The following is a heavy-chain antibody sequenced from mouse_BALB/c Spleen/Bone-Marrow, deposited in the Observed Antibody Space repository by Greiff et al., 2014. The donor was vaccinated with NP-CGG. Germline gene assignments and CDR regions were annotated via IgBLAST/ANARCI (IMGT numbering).Heavy chain of an antibody. V-gene: IGHV7-1*02. Sequence: VQLQQSGGGLVQPGGSLRLSCATSGFTFSDLYMEWVRQPPGKRLEWIAASRNKANGYTTEYSASVKGRFIVSRDTSQSILYLQMNALRAEDTAIYYCARDDYGRAWFAYWGQGTLVTVSA. J-gene: IGHJ3*01. D-gene: IGHD2-4*01. CDR3: ARDDYGRAWFAY. CDR1: GFTFSDLY. CDR2: SRNKANGYTT.